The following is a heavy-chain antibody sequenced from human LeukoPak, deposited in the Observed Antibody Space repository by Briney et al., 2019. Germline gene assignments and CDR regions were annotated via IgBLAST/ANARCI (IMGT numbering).Heavy chain of an antibody. CDR1: GFTFSSYE. Sequence: PGGSLRLSCAASGFTFSSYEMNWVRQAPGKGLEWVSYISSSGSTIYYADSVKGRFTISRDNSKNTLYLQMNSLRAEDTAVYYCAKDARGDYDFWSGYYSWGQGTLATVSS. CDR2: ISSSGSTI. V-gene: IGHV3-48*03. CDR3: AKDARGDYDFWSGYYS. D-gene: IGHD3-3*01. J-gene: IGHJ4*02.